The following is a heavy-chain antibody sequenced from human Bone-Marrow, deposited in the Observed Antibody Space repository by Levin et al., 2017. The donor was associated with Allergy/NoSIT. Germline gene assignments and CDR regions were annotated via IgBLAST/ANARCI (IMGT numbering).Heavy chain of an antibody. D-gene: IGHD2-2*01. CDR1: GGSISSSSYY. CDR2: IYYSGST. CDR3: ATMRGGGYCSSTSCLPFDP. J-gene: IGHJ5*02. Sequence: SETLSLTCTVSGGSISSSSYYWGWIRQPPGKGLEWIGSIYYSGSTYYNPSLKSRVTISVDTSKNQFSLKLSSVTAADTAVYYCATMRGGGYCSSTSCLPFDPWGQGTLVTVSS. V-gene: IGHV4-39*01.